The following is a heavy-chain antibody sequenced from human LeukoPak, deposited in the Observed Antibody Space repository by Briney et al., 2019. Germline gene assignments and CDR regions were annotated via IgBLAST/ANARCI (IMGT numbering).Heavy chain of an antibody. CDR3: ARYSSTSCRSFDY. V-gene: IGHV4-4*02. CDR1: GGSISSSNW. J-gene: IGHJ4*02. D-gene: IGHD2-2*01. Sequence: SGTLSLTCAVSGGSISSSNWWSWVRQPPGKGLEWIGEIYHSGSTNYNPSLKSRVTVSVDKSKNQFSLKLSSVTAADTAVYYCARYSSTSCRSFDYWGQGTLVTVSS. CDR2: IYHSGST.